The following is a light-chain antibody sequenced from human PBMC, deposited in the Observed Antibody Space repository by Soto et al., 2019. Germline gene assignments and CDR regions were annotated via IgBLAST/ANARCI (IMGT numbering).Light chain of an antibody. J-gene: IGKJ1*01. CDR3: QQYSRLPRT. V-gene: IGKV3-20*01. CDR2: GAS. Sequence: IVLTQSPGTLSVSPGESATLACRASQSVSSNYLAWYQQKPGQPPRLLIYGASSRATGIPDRFSGSGSGADFTLTILRLEPEDFAVYYCQQYSRLPRTFGQGTRVDIK. CDR1: QSVSSNY.